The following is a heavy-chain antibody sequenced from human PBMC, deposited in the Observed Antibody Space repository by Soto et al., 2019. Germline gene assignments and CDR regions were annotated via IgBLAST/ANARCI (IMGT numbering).Heavy chain of an antibody. Sequence: QVQLVQSGAEVKKPGSSVKVSCKASGGTFSSYAISWVRQAPGQGLEWMGGIIPIFGTANYAQKFQGRVTNTADESTSTAHMELSSLRSEDTAVYYCARTYYDILTGYYRYYYGMDVWGQGTTVTVSS. CDR1: GGTFSSYA. D-gene: IGHD3-9*01. CDR2: IIPIFGTA. J-gene: IGHJ6*02. CDR3: ARTYYDILTGYYRYYYGMDV. V-gene: IGHV1-69*01.